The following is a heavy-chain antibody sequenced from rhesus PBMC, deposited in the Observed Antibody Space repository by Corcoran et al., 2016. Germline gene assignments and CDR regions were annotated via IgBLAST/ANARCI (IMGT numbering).Heavy chain of an antibody. CDR2: LYGSGRNT. D-gene: IGHD4-23*01. V-gene: IGHV4-169*02. Sequence: QLQLQESGPGLVKPSETLSVPCAVSGGSISSSYWSWIRQAPGQGLAGIGYLYGSGRNTNYNPSLKGLVTLTVDTSKNQLSLKLSLVTTAETAGYYWARDRSKYGRLDYWGQGVLVTVSS. CDR1: GGSISSSY. J-gene: IGHJ4*01. CDR3: ARDRSKYGRLDY.